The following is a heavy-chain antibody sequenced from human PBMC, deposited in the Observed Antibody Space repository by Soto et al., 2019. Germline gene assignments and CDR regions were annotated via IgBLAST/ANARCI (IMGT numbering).Heavy chain of an antibody. V-gene: IGHV3-30*18. CDR3: AKEHLGYCSSTSCYVAQSYYYGMDV. Sequence: QVQLVESGGGVVQPGRSLRLSCAASGFTFSSYGMHWVRQAPGKGLEWVAVISYDGSNKYYADSVKGRFTISRDNSKNTLYLQMNSLRAEDTAVYYSAKEHLGYCSSTSCYVAQSYYYGMDVWGQGTTVTVSS. CDR2: ISYDGSNK. J-gene: IGHJ6*02. D-gene: IGHD2-2*01. CDR1: GFTFSSYG.